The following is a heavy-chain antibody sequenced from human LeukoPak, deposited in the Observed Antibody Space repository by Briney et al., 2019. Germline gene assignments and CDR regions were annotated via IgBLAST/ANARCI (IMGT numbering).Heavy chain of an antibody. CDR2: IWYDGSNK. Sequence: GGSLRLSCAASGFTFSSYGMHWVRQAPGKGLEWVAVIWYDGSNKYYADSVKGRFTISRDNSKNTLYLRMNSLRAEDTAVYYCARDVEYDILTGYPSDTVNMDVWGQGTTVTVSS. J-gene: IGHJ6*02. D-gene: IGHD3-9*01. V-gene: IGHV3-33*01. CDR3: ARDVEYDILTGYPSDTVNMDV. CDR1: GFTFSSYG.